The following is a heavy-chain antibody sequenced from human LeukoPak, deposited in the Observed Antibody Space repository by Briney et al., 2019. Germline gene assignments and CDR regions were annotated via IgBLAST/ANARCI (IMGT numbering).Heavy chain of an antibody. CDR3: AGDERWGTELIVTTFDF. J-gene: IGHJ4*02. V-gene: IGHV3-30-3*01. D-gene: IGHD2/OR15-2a*01. CDR2: ISYDGNNR. Sequence: GGSLRLSCVTSGFTFNSYSFHGVRQAPGKGLEWVAVISYDGNNRYYVDSVKGRFTISRDNARNTVSLQMDSLKNEDTAMYFCAGDERWGTELIVTTFDFWGQGTLVTVSS. CDR1: GFTFNSYS.